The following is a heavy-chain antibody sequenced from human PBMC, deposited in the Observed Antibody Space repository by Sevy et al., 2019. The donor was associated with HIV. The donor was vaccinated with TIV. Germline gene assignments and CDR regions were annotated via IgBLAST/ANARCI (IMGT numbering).Heavy chain of an antibody. CDR1: GYSISSGFY. Sequence: SETLSLTCTVSGYSISSGFYWGWSRPPPGKGLGWIVLMFHNAGIYYNSSLQSRVTMSVDTSKNQFSLELTSVTAADTALYYCARLGIASTGYFDRWGQGALVTVSS. J-gene: IGHJ4*02. V-gene: IGHV4-38-2*02. CDR2: MFHNAGI. CDR3: ARLGIASTGYFDR. D-gene: IGHD6-13*01.